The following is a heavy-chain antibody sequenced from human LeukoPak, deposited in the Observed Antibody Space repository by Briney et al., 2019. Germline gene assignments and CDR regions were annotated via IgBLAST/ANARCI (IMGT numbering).Heavy chain of an antibody. J-gene: IGHJ4*02. Sequence: QSGGSLRPSCAASGFTFSSYGMHWVRQAPGKGLEWVAVISYDGSNKYYADSVKGRFTISRDNSKNTLYLQMNSLRAEDTAVYYCAKAKFRDYYDSSGYAAYWGQGTLVTVSS. V-gene: IGHV3-30*18. CDR3: AKAKFRDYYDSSGYAAY. CDR1: GFTFSSYG. D-gene: IGHD3-22*01. CDR2: ISYDGSNK.